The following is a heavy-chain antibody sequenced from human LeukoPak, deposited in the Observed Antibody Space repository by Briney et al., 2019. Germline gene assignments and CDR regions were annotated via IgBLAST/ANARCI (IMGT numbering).Heavy chain of an antibody. D-gene: IGHD3-22*01. Sequence: PGGSLRLSCAASGFTFSSYGMNWVRQAPGKGLEWVSYLSGRSSSIYYAESVKGRFTISRGNAKNSLYLQMNSLRDEDTAVYYCARDYRYLDNSGYYSFDYWGQGTLVTVSS. CDR1: GFTFSSYG. CDR3: ARDYRYLDNSGYYSFDY. CDR2: LSGRSSSI. V-gene: IGHV3-48*02. J-gene: IGHJ4*02.